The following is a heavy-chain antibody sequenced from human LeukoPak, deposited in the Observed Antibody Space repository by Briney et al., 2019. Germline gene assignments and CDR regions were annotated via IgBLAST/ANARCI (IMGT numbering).Heavy chain of an antibody. CDR2: IYYSGST. Sequence: SQTLSLTCTVSGGSISSGGYYWSWIRRHPGKGLEWIGYIYYSGSTYYNPSLKSRVTISVDTSKNQFSLKLSSVTAADTAVYYCARGGIVVVPAAINWFDPWGQGTLVTVSS. CDR3: ARGGIVVVPAAINWFDP. CDR1: GGSISSGGYY. V-gene: IGHV4-31*03. J-gene: IGHJ5*02. D-gene: IGHD2-2*02.